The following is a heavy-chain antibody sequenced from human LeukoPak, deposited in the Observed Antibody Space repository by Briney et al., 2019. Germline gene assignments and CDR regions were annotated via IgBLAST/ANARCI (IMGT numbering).Heavy chain of an antibody. V-gene: IGHV4-59*12. Sequence: KASETLSLTCTVSGGSISSYYWSWIRQPPGKGLEWIGYIYYSGSTNYNPSLKSRVTISVDTSKNQFSLKLSSVTAADTAVYYCARDYTPGIAYFDYWGQGTLVTVSS. CDR1: GGSISSYY. J-gene: IGHJ4*02. CDR3: ARDYTPGIAYFDY. CDR2: IYYSGST. D-gene: IGHD1-14*01.